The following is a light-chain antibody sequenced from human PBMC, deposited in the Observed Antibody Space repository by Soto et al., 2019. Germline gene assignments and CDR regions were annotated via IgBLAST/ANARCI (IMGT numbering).Light chain of an antibody. V-gene: IGKV3-11*01. Sequence: EIVLTQSPATLSLSPGERATLSCRASHSVSNYLAWYQQKPDQAPRLLIYDTSNRATGIPARFSGSGSGTDFTLTISSLEPEDFAVYYCQQRSNWPPEATFGQGTKLEI. CDR3: QQRSNWPPEAT. CDR2: DTS. CDR1: HSVSNY. J-gene: IGKJ2*01.